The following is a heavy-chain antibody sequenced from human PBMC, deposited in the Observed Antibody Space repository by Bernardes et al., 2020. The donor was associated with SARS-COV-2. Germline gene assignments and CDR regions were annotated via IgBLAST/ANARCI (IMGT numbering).Heavy chain of an antibody. Sequence: ASVKVSCKASGYAFTGHYMHWVRQAPGQGLEWMGWINPSCGVADYAQNFQGRVTMTSDTSITTAYMTLSGLRSDDTAVYYCARGDPYDFWSAYYYYAMDVWGQGTTVIVS. J-gene: IGHJ6*02. D-gene: IGHD3-3*01. CDR3: ARGDPYDFWSAYYYYAMDV. V-gene: IGHV1-2*02. CDR2: INPSCGVA. CDR1: GYAFTGHY.